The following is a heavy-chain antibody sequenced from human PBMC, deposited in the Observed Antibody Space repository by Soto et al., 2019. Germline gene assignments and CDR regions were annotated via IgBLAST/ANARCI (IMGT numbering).Heavy chain of an antibody. Sequence: QVQLQESGPGLVKPSGTLSLTCAVSGGSISSSNWWSWVRQPPGKGLEWIGEIYHSGSTNYNPSLKSRVTTSVHKSKNQSPLKLSSVTAADTAVYYCARAAMGGSSWPFDYWGQGTLVTVSS. CDR2: IYHSGST. V-gene: IGHV4-4*02. CDR1: GGSISSSNW. D-gene: IGHD6-13*01. CDR3: ARAAMGGSSWPFDY. J-gene: IGHJ4*02.